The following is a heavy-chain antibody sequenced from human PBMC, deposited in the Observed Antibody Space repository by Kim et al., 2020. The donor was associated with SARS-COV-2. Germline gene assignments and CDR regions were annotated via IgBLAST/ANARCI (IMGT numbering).Heavy chain of an antibody. D-gene: IGHD3-10*01. CDR1: EFSFSMYS. Sequence: GGSLRLSCAASEFSFSMYSMNWVRQAPGKGLEWISYITGSSTTIYYTDSVRGRFTISRDNAKNLLYLQMNSLRADDTAVYYCARVPIYSPDGSSQKGMDVWGQGTPVSVSS. V-gene: IGHV3-48*01. CDR3: ARVPIYSPDGSSQKGMDV. CDR2: ITGSSTTI. J-gene: IGHJ6*02.